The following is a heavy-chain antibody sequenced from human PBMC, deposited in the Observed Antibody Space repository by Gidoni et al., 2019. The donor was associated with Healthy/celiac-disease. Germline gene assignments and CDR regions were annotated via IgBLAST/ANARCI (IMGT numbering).Heavy chain of an antibody. CDR1: GFPFRSYG. D-gene: IGHD6-19*01. V-gene: IGHV3-30*18. CDR3: AKDPSGYSSGWYPLDY. J-gene: IGHJ4*02. Sequence: QVQLVESGGGVVQPGRSLRLSCAASGFPFRSYGMHWVRQAPGKGLEWVAVISYDGSNKYYADSVKGRFTISRDNSKNTLYLQMNSLRAEDTAVYYCAKDPSGYSSGWYPLDYWGQGTPVTVSS. CDR2: ISYDGSNK.